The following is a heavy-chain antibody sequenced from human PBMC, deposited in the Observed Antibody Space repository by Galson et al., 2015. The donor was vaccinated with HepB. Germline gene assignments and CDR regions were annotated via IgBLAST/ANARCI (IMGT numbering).Heavy chain of an antibody. Sequence: SLRLSCAASGFTVSSNYMSWVRQAPGKGLEWVSVIYSGGSTYYADSVKGRFTISRDNSKNTLYLQMNSLRAEDTAVYYCARDYRKGSDPSPGWFDPWGQGTLVTVSS. D-gene: IGHD3-16*02. CDR2: IYSGGST. CDR1: GFTVSSNY. J-gene: IGHJ5*02. V-gene: IGHV3-66*01. CDR3: ARDYRKGSDPSPGWFDP.